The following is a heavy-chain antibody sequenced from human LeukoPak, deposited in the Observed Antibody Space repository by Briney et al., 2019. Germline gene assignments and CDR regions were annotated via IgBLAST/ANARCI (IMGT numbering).Heavy chain of an antibody. CDR2: IWYDGSNK. V-gene: IGHV3-33*01. Sequence: GGSLRLSCAASGFTFSSYGMHWVRQAPGKGLEWVAVIWYDGSNKYYADSVKGRFTISRDNSKNTLYLQMNSLRAEDTAVYYCAREDIVVVVPAALYYYYGMDVWGQGTTVTVSS. CDR3: AREDIVVVVPAALYYYYGMDV. CDR1: GFTFSSYG. J-gene: IGHJ6*02. D-gene: IGHD2-2*01.